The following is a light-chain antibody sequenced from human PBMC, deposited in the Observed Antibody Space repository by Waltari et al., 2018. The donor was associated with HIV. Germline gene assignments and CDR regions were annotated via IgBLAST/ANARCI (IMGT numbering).Light chain of an antibody. CDR2: WAS. CDR1: QSVLYSSNNKNY. J-gene: IGKJ4*01. CDR3: QQYYSTPLT. Sequence: DIVMSQSLDSLAVSRGERATINCKTSQSVLYSSNNKNYLAWYQQKPGQPPKLLIYWASTRESGVPDRFSGSGSWTDFTLTISSLQAEDVAVYYCQQYYSTPLTFGGGTKVEIK. V-gene: IGKV4-1*01.